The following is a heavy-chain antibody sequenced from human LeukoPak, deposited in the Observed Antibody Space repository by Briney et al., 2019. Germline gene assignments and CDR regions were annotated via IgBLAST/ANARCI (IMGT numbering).Heavy chain of an antibody. CDR3: ARAVELADGVCCDAFDI. J-gene: IGHJ3*02. V-gene: IGHV4-59*01. CDR2: IYYSGST. Sequence: SETLSLTCTVSGGSISSYYWSWIRQPLGKGLEWIGYIYYSGSTNYNPSLKSRVTITVDTSKNQFSLKLSSVTAADTAVYYCARAVELADGVCCDAFDIWGQGTMVTVSS. D-gene: IGHD2-8*02. CDR1: GGSISSYY.